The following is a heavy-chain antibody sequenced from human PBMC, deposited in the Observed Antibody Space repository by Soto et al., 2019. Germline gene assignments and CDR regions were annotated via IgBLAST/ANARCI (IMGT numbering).Heavy chain of an antibody. Sequence: QGQLQQSGPGLVKPSQTLSLTCAISGESVSINSATWDWIRQSPSIGFEWLGRTYYRSKWYHDYAVSEKGRITINPDTSNTQLSLQLNSVTPDDTAVYYCTRLIGHSWLDSWGQGTLVTVSS. V-gene: IGHV6-1*01. CDR2: TYYRSKWYH. CDR3: TRLIGHSWLDS. D-gene: IGHD2-8*01. CDR1: GESVSINSAT. J-gene: IGHJ5*01.